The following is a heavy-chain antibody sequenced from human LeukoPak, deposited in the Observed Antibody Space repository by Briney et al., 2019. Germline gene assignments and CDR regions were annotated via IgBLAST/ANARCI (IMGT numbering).Heavy chain of an antibody. J-gene: IGHJ4*02. Sequence: SETLSLTCAVNAGSFTGYYWSWIRQPPGKGLEWIGEIDHTGSISYNPSLRSRVTISVDTFKNQFSLKLTSVTAADTAVYYCARRRPNALLNYWGQGTLVTVSS. CDR1: AGSFTGYY. V-gene: IGHV4-34*01. CDR2: IDHTGSI. CDR3: ARRRPNALLNY. D-gene: IGHD3-10*01.